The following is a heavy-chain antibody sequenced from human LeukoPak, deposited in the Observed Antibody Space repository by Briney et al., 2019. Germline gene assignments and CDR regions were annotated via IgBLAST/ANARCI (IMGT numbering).Heavy chain of an antibody. CDR1: IGSISSNNYY. CDR2: IYYSGST. Sequence: SETLSLTCTVSIGSISSNNYYWGWIRQPPGKGLGWIGSIYYSGSTYYNPSLKSRVTISVDTSKNQFSLKLSSVTAADTAVYYCARAYSRSWYGFGWGYYMDVWGKGATVTVSS. CDR3: ARAYSRSWYGFGWGYYMDV. D-gene: IGHD6-13*01. V-gene: IGHV4-39*07. J-gene: IGHJ6*03.